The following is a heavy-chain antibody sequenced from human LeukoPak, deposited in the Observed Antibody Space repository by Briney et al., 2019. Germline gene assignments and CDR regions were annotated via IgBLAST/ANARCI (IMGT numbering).Heavy chain of an antibody. V-gene: IGHV3-7*01. CDR3: ARYHYGDHPFDP. J-gene: IGHJ5*02. D-gene: IGHD4-17*01. CDR1: ELMFSSYA. Sequence: GGSLRLSCAASELMFSSYAMSWVRQAPGKGLEWVANVKQDGSEKKYMDSVEGRFTISRDNAKNSLYLQMNSLRAEDTAVYYCARYHYGDHPFDPWGRGTLVTVSS. CDR2: VKQDGSEK.